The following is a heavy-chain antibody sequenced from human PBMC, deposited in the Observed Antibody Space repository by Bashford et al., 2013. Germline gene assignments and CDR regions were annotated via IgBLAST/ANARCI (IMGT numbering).Heavy chain of an antibody. Sequence: WVRQAPGQGLEWMGWISTYNGQTNYAQRFQDRVTVTKETSTGTVYMELRSLRAEDTAVYYCARSALDSACTDWGQGTLVTVSS. V-gene: IGHV1-18*01. J-gene: IGHJ4*02. CDR3: ARSALDSACTD. D-gene: IGHD2-15*01. CDR2: ISTYNGQT.